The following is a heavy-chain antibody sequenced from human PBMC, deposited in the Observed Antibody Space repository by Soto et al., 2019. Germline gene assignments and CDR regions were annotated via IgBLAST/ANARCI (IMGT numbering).Heavy chain of an antibody. CDR2: FDPEDGET. Sequence: GASVKVSGKVSGYTLTELSMHWVRQAPGKGLEWMGGFDPEDGETIYAQKFQGRVTMTEDTSTDTAYMELSSLRSEDTAVYYCATALYDSSGYSHSSFGYWGQGTLVTVSS. CDR1: GYTLTELS. D-gene: IGHD3-22*01. V-gene: IGHV1-24*01. J-gene: IGHJ4*02. CDR3: ATALYDSSGYSHSSFGY.